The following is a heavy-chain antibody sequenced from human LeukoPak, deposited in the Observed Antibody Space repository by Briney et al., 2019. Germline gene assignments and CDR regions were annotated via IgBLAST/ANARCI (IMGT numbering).Heavy chain of an antibody. CDR2: VDSDGSGT. D-gene: IGHD3-3*01. J-gene: IGHJ6*03. Sequence: GGSLRLSCAASGFTFTNFWMHWVRQAPGKGPVWVSRVDSDGSGTSYADSVKGRFTISRDNAKNTLYLQMNNLRVEDTAVYYCARDGVVDFWISYGTYNYYYYMDVWGKGTTVTVSS. V-gene: IGHV3-74*01. CDR1: GFTFTNFW. CDR3: ARDGVVDFWISYGTYNYYYYMDV.